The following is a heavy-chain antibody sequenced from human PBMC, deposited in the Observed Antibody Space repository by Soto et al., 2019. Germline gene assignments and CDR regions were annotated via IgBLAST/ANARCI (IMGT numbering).Heavy chain of an antibody. CDR3: AREPWAADY. Sequence: EVQMVESGGGLVQPGGSLRLSCAASGFTVSTKYMSWVRQAPGKGLEWVTVIHSGGRTFYADSQRGSFTISRDNSKNTVILQMNSPRAEDTAVYYSAREPWAADYWGEGTLVTDSA. J-gene: IGHJ4*02. CDR1: GFTVSTKY. D-gene: IGHD3-16*01. CDR2: IHSGGRT. V-gene: IGHV3-66*01.